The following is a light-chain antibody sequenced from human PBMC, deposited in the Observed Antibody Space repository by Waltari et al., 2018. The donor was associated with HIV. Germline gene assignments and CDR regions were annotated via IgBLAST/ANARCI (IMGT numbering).Light chain of an antibody. Sequence: QSALTQPASVSGSPGQSITISCTGTNSDVGNYNLFSWYQQHPGKAPKLMIYEVNKRPSGISDRFSGSKSDNTASLTISGLQAEDEADYYCCSYASSTTYVFGTGTKITVL. CDR1: NSDVGNYNL. J-gene: IGLJ1*01. V-gene: IGLV2-23*02. CDR3: CSYASSTTYV. CDR2: EVN.